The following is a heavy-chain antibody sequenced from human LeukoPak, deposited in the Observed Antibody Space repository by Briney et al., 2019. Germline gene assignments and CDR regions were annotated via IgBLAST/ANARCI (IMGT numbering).Heavy chain of an antibody. CDR1: GGSMSSGNYY. V-gene: IGHV4-61*02. J-gene: IGHJ5*02. CDR3: ARGNYYGSGSFNWFDP. CDR2: VYASGST. D-gene: IGHD3-10*01. Sequence: SETLSLTCSVSGGSMSSGNYYWSWIRQPAGKGLEWIGRVYASGSTNYNPSLNSRVTMSVDTSKNQFSLNLRSVTAADTAVYFSARGNYYGSGSFNWFDPWGQGTLVTVS.